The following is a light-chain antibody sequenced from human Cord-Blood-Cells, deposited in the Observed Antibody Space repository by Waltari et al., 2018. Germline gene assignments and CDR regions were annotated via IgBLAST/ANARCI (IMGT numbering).Light chain of an antibody. CDR1: SSDVGGYNY. CDR2: DVS. Sequence: QPASVSGSPGQSITISCTGTSSDVGGYNYVSWYQQHPGKAPKLMIYDVSKRPSGVSNRFSGSKSGNTASLTISGLQAEDEADYYCSSYTSSSTYVVFGGGTKLTVL. CDR3: SSYTSSSTYVV. V-gene: IGLV2-14*01. J-gene: IGLJ2*01.